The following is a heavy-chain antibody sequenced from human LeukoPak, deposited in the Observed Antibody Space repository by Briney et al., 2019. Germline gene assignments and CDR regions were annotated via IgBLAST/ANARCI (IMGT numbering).Heavy chain of an antibody. V-gene: IGHV4-31*03. D-gene: IGHD3-22*01. CDR1: GGSISSGGYY. Sequence: PSETLSLTCTVSGGSISSGGYYWSWIRQHPGKGLEWIGYIYYSGSTYYNPSLKSRVTISVDRSKNQFSLKLSSVTAADTAVYYFARETYYYDSSGLPHYYMDVRGKGTTVTVS. CDR3: ARETYYYDSSGLPHYYMDV. CDR2: IYYSGST. J-gene: IGHJ6*03.